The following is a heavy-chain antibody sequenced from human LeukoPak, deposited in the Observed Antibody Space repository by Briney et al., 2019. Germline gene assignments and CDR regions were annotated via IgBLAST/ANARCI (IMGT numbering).Heavy chain of an antibody. CDR3: ARERAAYCTGDCHSFDY. CDR1: GGSISSGGYY. V-gene: IGHV4-30-4*08. CDR2: IYYSEST. J-gene: IGHJ4*02. D-gene: IGHD2-21*02. Sequence: SETLSLTCTVSGGSISSGGYYWSWIRQHPGKGLEWIVYIYYSESTYYNPSLRSRVPISIDRSKDQFSLKMTSVSAADTATYFCARERAAYCTGDCHSFDYWGQGLLVPVSS.